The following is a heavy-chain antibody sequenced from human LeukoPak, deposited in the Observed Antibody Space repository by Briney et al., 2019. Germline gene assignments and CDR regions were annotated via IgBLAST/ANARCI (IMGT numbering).Heavy chain of an antibody. Sequence: SQTLSLTCAVSGGSISSGGYSWSWIRQPPGKGLEWIGWIYDSGSTYYNPSLKSRVTISVDRSKNQFSLQLSSVTAADTAVYYCARVGRYCSGGSCYLALDYWGQGTLVTVSS. J-gene: IGHJ4*02. CDR2: IYDSGST. V-gene: IGHV4-30-2*01. CDR3: ARVGRYCSGGSCYLALDY. D-gene: IGHD2-15*01. CDR1: GGSISSGGYS.